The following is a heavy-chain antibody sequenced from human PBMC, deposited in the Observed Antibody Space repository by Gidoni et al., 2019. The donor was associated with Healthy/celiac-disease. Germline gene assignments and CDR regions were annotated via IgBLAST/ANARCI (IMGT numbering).Heavy chain of an antibody. V-gene: IGHV4-34*01. D-gene: IGHD6-13*01. J-gene: IGHJ4*02. CDR2: INHSGST. CDR3: ARGGGSTLRY. Sequence: QEQLQQWRAGLLKPSETLSLTCAVYGGSFSGYYWSWIRQPPGKGLEWIGEINHSGSTNYNPSLKSRVTISVDTSKNQFSLKLSSVTAADTAVYYCARGGGSTLRYWGQGTLVTVSS. CDR1: GGSFSGYY.